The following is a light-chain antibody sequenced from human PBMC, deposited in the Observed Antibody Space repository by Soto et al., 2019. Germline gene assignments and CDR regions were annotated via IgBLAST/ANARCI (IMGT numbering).Light chain of an antibody. Sequence: QSALTQPAFVSGSPGQSITISCTGSSSDVGGYSYVSWYQQYPGKAPKLMIYEVINRPSGVSNRFSGSKSGNTASLTISGLQADDEADYYCSSYTNSDTWVFGGGTKLTVL. J-gene: IGLJ3*02. V-gene: IGLV2-14*01. CDR1: SSDVGGYSY. CDR2: EVI. CDR3: SSYTNSDTWV.